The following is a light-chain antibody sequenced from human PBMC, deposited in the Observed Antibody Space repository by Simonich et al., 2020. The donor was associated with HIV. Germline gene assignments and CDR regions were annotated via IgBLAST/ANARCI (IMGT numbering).Light chain of an antibody. Sequence: EIVLTQSPGTLSLSPGERATLSRRASQSVSISYLAWYQQKPGQAPRILIYGASTRATGVPARFSGSGSGTEFTLTISSMQSEDFAVYYCQQRSNWPGTFGQGTRLEIK. CDR3: QQRSNWPGT. J-gene: IGKJ5*01. V-gene: IGKV3D-20*02. CDR1: QSVSISY. CDR2: GAS.